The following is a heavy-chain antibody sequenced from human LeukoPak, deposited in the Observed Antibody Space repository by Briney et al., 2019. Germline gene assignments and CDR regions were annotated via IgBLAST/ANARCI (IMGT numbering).Heavy chain of an antibody. CDR2: IWDDGHNK. V-gene: IGHV3-33*01. J-gene: IGHJ4*02. CDR3: AREWGLIAVAGGPGY. CDR1: GFSFSKYG. Sequence: GGSLRLSCVASGFSFSKYGMHWVRQAPGKGLQWLAIIWDDGHNKYYADSVKGRLTISRDTSKNPLFLEMNDLKAEDTAVYYCAREWGLIAVAGGPGYWGQGTLVTVSS. D-gene: IGHD2-21*01.